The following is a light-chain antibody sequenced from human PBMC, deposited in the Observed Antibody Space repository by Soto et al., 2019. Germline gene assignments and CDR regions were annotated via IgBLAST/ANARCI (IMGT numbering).Light chain of an antibody. CDR3: SSYAGSNNPPVV. CDR1: SSDVGAYNY. V-gene: IGLV2-8*01. J-gene: IGLJ2*01. CDR2: DVS. Sequence: QSALTQPPSASGSPGQSVTISCTGTSSDVGAYNYVSWYQQHPGKAPKLMIYDVSTRPSGVPDRFSGSKSGNTASLTVSGLQAEDEADYYCSSYAGSNNPPVVFGGGTKLTVL.